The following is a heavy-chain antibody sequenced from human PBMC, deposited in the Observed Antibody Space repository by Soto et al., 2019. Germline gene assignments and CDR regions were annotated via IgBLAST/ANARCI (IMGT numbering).Heavy chain of an antibody. CDR2: ISARGGSS. D-gene: IGHD4-4*01. CDR1: GFSFSSYA. V-gene: IGHV3-23*01. Sequence: DVQLLESGGGLGQRGGSLRLSCAASGFSFSSYAMVWVRQAPGKGLEWVSVISARGGSSYFADSVKGRFTISRDNSKNVLSLEMNSLRAEDTAIYFCAKGSIEYSASVDNLGQGTLVRVSS. J-gene: IGHJ4*02. CDR3: AKGSIEYSASVDN.